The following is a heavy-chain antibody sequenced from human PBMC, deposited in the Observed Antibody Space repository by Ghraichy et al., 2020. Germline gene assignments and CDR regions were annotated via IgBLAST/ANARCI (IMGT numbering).Heavy chain of an antibody. D-gene: IGHD1-26*01. J-gene: IGHJ5*02. Sequence: SETLSLTCSVSGDSISGSAYYWAWIRQPPGKGLEWIGSVYFSGSTKSNPSLKSRVTISVDTSKNQFSLRLSSVTAADTAVYYCAGQNGRPRNWFDPWGQGTLVTVSS. V-gene: IGHV4-39*01. CDR2: VYFSGST. CDR3: AGQNGRPRNWFDP. CDR1: GDSISGSAYY.